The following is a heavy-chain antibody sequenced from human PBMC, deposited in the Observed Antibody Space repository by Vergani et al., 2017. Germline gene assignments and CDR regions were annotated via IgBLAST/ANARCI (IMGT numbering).Heavy chain of an antibody. CDR2: ISYDGSNK. Sequence: QVQLVESGGGVVQPGRSLRLSCAASGFTFSSYAMHWVRQAPGKGLEWVAVISYDGSNKYYADSVKGRFTISRDNAKNSLYLQMNSLRAEDTAVYYCAREMRRGSSSPFDYWGQGTLVTVSS. J-gene: IGHJ4*02. CDR3: AREMRRGSSSPFDY. V-gene: IGHV3-30-3*01. CDR1: GFTFSSYA. D-gene: IGHD6-6*01.